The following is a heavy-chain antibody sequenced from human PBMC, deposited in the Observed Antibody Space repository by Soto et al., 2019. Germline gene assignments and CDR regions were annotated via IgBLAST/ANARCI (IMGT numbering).Heavy chain of an antibody. CDR2: INHSGST. V-gene: IGHV4-34*01. D-gene: IGHD3-10*01. CDR3: AREGSH. J-gene: IGHJ4*02. CDR1: GGSFSGYY. Sequence: SETLSLTCAVYGGSFSGYYWSWIRQPPGKGLEWIGEINHSGSTNYNPSLKSRVTISVDTSKNQFSLKLSSVTAADTAVYYCAREGSHWGQGTLVTVSS.